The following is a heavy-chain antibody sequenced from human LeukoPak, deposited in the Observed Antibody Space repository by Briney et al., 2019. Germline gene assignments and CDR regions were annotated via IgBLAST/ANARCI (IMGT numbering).Heavy chain of an antibody. Sequence: GGSLRLSCAASGFTFSSYWMNWARQAPGKGLEWVASINHNGNVNYYVDSVKGRFTISRDNAKNSLYLQMNSLRAEDTAVYYCAKNSAAESGDYWGQGTLVTVSS. D-gene: IGHD6-13*01. V-gene: IGHV3-7*03. J-gene: IGHJ4*02. CDR2: INHNGNVN. CDR1: GFTFSSYW. CDR3: AKNSAAESGDY.